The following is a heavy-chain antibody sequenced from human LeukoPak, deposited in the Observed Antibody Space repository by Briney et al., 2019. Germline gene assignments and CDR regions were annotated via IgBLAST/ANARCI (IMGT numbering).Heavy chain of an antibody. CDR3: ARDPPSKSYYDSSGYPPHFDY. Sequence: GASVKVSCKASGYTFTGYYMHWVRQAPGQGLEWMGWINPNSGGTNYAQKFQGRVTMTRDTSISTAYMELSRLRSDDTAVYYCARDPPSKSYYDSSGYPPHFDYWGQGTLVTVSS. CDR2: INPNSGGT. CDR1: GYTFTGYY. V-gene: IGHV1-2*02. J-gene: IGHJ4*02. D-gene: IGHD3-22*01.